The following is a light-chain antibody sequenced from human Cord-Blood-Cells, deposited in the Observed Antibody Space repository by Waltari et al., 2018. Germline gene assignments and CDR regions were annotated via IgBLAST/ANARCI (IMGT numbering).Light chain of an antibody. CDR2: EGS. V-gene: IGLV2-23*01. CDR1: SRDVWSYNL. CDR3: CSYAGSSTWV. J-gene: IGLJ3*02. Sequence: QSALTQPASVSGSPGPSITIPCPGTSRDVWSYNLVSWYQQHPGKAPKLMIYEGSKRPSGVSNRFSGSKSGNTASLTISGLQAEDEADYYCCSYAGSSTWVFGGGTKLTVL.